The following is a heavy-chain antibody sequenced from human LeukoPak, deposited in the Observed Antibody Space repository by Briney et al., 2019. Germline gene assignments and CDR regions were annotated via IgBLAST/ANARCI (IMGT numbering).Heavy chain of an antibody. D-gene: IGHD5/OR15-5a*01. CDR3: ASKMSD. CDR1: GFSLSSYT. V-gene: IGHV3-48*01. CDR2: ISGSSSSI. Sequence: PGGSLRLSCVASGFSLSSYTMHWVRQAPGKGLEWISYISGSSSSIYYADSVKGRFTISRDNAKNSLYLQMNSLRAEDTAVYYCASKMSDWGQGTLVTVSS. J-gene: IGHJ4*02.